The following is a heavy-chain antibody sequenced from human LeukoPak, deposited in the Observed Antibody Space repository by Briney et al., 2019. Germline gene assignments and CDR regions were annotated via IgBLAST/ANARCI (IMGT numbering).Heavy chain of an antibody. CDR3: TRSTSDSSSSRFDY. Sequence: PGGSLRLSCAASGFTFSSYAMSWVRQASGKGLEWVGRIRSKANSYATAYAASVKGKFTISRDDSKNTAYLQMNSLKAEDTAVYYCTRSTSDSSSSRFDYWGQGTLVTVSS. CDR2: IRSKANSYAT. CDR1: GFTFSSYA. D-gene: IGHD3-22*01. V-gene: IGHV3-73*01. J-gene: IGHJ4*02.